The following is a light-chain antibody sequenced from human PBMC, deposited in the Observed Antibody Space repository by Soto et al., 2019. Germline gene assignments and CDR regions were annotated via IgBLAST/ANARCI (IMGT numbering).Light chain of an antibody. J-gene: IGLJ3*02. V-gene: IGLV1-40*01. Sequence: QSVLTQPPSVSGAPGQRVTISCTGSSSNIGAGYDVHWYQPLPGTAPKLLIYGNTNRPSGVPDRFSGSKSATSASLAITGLQAEDEADYYCQSYDSSLSGWVFGGGTKLTVL. CDR1: SSNIGAGYD. CDR3: QSYDSSLSGWV. CDR2: GNT.